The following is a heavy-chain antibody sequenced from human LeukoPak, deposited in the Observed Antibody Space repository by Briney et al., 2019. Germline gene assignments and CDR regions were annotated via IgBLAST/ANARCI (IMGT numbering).Heavy chain of an antibody. CDR3: ARLMIRGPWTFDI. J-gene: IGHJ3*02. Sequence: PSETLSLTCTVSGGSISSYYWTWIRQPPGKGLEWIGYIYYSGTTNYNPSLKSRVTISVDTSKNQFSLKLSSMTAADTAVYYCARLMIRGPWTFDIWGQGTMVTVSS. CDR2: IYYSGTT. CDR1: GGSISSYY. V-gene: IGHV4-59*08. D-gene: IGHD3-10*01.